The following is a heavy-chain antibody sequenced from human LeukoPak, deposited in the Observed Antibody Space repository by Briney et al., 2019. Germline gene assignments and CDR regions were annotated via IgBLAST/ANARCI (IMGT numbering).Heavy chain of an antibody. CDR1: GFTFSSYD. Sequence: GGSLRLSCAASGFTFSSYDMHWVRQATGKGLEWVPAIGTAGDTYYPDSVKGRFTISRDNSKNTLYLQMNSLRAEDTAVYYCGKNRYSGSLSPFDIWGQGTMVTVSS. J-gene: IGHJ3*02. CDR2: IGTAGDT. CDR3: GKNRYSGSLSPFDI. V-gene: IGHV3-13*01. D-gene: IGHD1-26*01.